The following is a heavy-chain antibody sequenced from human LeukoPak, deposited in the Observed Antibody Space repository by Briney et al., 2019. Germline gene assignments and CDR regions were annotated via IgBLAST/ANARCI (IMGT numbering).Heavy chain of an antibody. Sequence: GASVKVSCKASGYTFTGYYMHWVRQAPGQGLEWMGWINPNSGGTNYAQKFQGRVTMTRDTSISTAYMELSRLRSGDTAVYYCAKASRPFYDSSPPDYWGRGPLVTVSS. V-gene: IGHV1-2*02. CDR3: AKASRPFYDSSPPDY. J-gene: IGHJ4*02. CDR1: GYTFTGYY. D-gene: IGHD3-22*01. CDR2: INPNSGGT.